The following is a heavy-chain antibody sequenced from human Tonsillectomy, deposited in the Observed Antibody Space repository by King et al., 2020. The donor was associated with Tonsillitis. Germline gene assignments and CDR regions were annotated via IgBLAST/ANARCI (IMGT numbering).Heavy chain of an antibody. D-gene: IGHD3-22*01. V-gene: IGHV3-7*03. J-gene: IGHJ6*03. Sequence: EVQLVESGGGLVQPGGSLRLSCAASGFTFSSYWMSWVRQAPGKGLEWVANIKQDGSEKYYVDSVKGRFTISRDNAKNSLYLQMNSLRAEDTAVYYCARVPSSGYYYYYYYYMDVWGKGTTVTVSS. CDR3: ARVPSSGYYYYYYYYMDV. CDR2: IKQDGSEK. CDR1: GFTFSSYW.